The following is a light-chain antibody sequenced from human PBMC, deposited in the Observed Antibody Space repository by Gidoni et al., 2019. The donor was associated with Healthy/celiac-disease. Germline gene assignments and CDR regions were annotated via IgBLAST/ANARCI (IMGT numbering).Light chain of an antibody. CDR3: LLSYSGARSGV. V-gene: IGLV7-46*01. J-gene: IGLJ3*02. CDR2: YTS. Sequence: QAVVTQEPSLTVPPGGPVTLTCGSSTVAVTSGHYPYWFQQKPGQAPRTLIYYTSNKHSWTPARFSGSLLGGKAALTLSGAQPEDEAEYYCLLSYSGARSGVFGGGTKLTVL. CDR1: TVAVTSGHY.